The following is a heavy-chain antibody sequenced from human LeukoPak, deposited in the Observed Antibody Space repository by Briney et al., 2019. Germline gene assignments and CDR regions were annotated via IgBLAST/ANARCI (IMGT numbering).Heavy chain of an antibody. Sequence: SQTLSLTCAISGDSVSSNSATWNWIRHSPSKGLEWLGRTYYRSKWYNDSAVSVKSRITINPDTSKNHFSLQLNSVTPEDTAVYYCVRYSYGLDVWGQGTTVTVSS. CDR2: TYYRSKWYN. J-gene: IGHJ6*02. D-gene: IGHD4-17*01. CDR3: VRYSYGLDV. V-gene: IGHV6-1*01. CDR1: GDSVSSNSAT.